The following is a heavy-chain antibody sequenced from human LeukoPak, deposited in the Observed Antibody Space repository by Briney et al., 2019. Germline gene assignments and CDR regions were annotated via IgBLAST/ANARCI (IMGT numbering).Heavy chain of an antibody. J-gene: IGHJ5*02. V-gene: IGHV1-2*02. CDR3: ARADRLHGGPYLIGP. Sequence: ASVKVSCKASGYSFTDYYMHWVRQAPGQGLEWMGWINPNSGGTSSAQKFQGRVTMTRDTSISTVYMEVSWLTSDDTAIYYCARADRLHGGPYLIGPWGQGTLVTVSS. CDR2: INPNSGGT. D-gene: IGHD2-21*01. CDR1: GYSFTDYY.